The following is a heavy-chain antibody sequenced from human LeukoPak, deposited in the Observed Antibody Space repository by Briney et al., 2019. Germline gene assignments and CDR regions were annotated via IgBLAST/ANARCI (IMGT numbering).Heavy chain of an antibody. V-gene: IGHV3-7*01. CDR3: ARDYTFGLPEY. CDR1: GFTFSNYW. J-gene: IGHJ4*02. Sequence: PGGSLTLSCAASGFTFSNYWMSWVRQAPGMGLDWVANIKRDGSEKYYVDSVKGRFTISRDNAKNSLYLQMNSLRVEDTAVYYCARDYTFGLPEYWGQGSLVTVSS. CDR2: IKRDGSEK. D-gene: IGHD3-3*01.